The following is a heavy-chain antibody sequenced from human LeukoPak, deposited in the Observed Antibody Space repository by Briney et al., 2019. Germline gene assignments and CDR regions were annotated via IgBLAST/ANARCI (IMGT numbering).Heavy chain of an antibody. CDR1: GVSISSGGYY. CDR3: ARDARNYDSSGYYSFAY. D-gene: IGHD3-22*01. J-gene: IGHJ4*02. Sequence: SETLSLTCTVSGVSISSGGYYWSWIRQHPGKGLEWIGYSYYSGSTHYNPSLNSRVTISVDTSKNQFSLKLSSVTAADTAVYYCARDARNYDSSGYYSFAYWGQGTLVTVSS. CDR2: SYYSGST. V-gene: IGHV4-31*03.